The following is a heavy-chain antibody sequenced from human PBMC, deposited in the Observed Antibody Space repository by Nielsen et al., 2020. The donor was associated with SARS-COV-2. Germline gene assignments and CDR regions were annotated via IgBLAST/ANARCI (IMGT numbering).Heavy chain of an antibody. D-gene: IGHD2-21*01. CDR1: GFSLRSSGVG. CDR2: IYWDGSK. Sequence: SGPTLVKPTQTLTLTCSFSGFSLRSSGVGVAWIRQPPGKAPECLAVIYWDGSKNYSPSLKSRLTVTKNTSRNQVALTVTNLDPVDTATYYCAHDSVGVRGFEYWSQGTLVTVSS. CDR3: AHDSVGVRGFEY. V-gene: IGHV2-5*02. J-gene: IGHJ4*02.